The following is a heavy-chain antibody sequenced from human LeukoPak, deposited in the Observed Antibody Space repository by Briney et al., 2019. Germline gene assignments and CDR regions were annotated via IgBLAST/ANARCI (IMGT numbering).Heavy chain of an antibody. Sequence: SETLSLTCTVSGGSISSYYWNWIRQPPGKGLEWIGYIYYSGSTNYNPSLKSRVTISVDTSKNQFSLKLSSVTAADTAVYYCARDSSYYDILTGYFDYWGQGTLVTVSS. CDR2: IYYSGST. V-gene: IGHV4-59*01. CDR3: ARDSSYYDILTGYFDY. CDR1: GGSISSYY. D-gene: IGHD3-9*01. J-gene: IGHJ4*02.